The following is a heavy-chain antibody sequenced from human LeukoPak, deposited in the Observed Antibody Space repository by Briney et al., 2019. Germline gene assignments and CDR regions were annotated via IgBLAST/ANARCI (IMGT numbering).Heavy chain of an antibody. Sequence: GGSLRLSCAASGFTFNMYWMTWVRQAPGKGLESVAYINKDGSDKYYVDSVKGRFTVSRDNANNSLYLQMNSLRAEDTAVYYCARDAGYAGNSDYWGQGTLVTVSS. J-gene: IGHJ4*02. D-gene: IGHD4-23*01. CDR2: INKDGSDK. V-gene: IGHV3-7*01. CDR3: ARDAGYAGNSDY. CDR1: GFTFNMYW.